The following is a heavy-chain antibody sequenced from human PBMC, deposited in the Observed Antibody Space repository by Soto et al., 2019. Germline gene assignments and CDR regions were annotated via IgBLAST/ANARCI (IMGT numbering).Heavy chain of an antibody. V-gene: IGHV1-69*13. J-gene: IGHJ6*02. CDR2: IIPIFGTA. CDR1: GGTFSSYA. Sequence: SVKVSCKASGGTFSSYAISWVRQAPGQGLEWMGGIIPIFGTANYAQKFQGRVTITADESTSTAYMELSSLRSEDTAVYYCRRAAAGSMCYYYGMDVWGQGTTVTVSS. CDR3: RRAAAGSMCYYYGMDV. D-gene: IGHD6-13*01.